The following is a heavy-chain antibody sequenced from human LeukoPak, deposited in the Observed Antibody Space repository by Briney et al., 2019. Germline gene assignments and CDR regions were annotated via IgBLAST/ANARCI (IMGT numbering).Heavy chain of an antibody. V-gene: IGHV3-7*01. CDR3: ARWELYSGYYYIDF. CDR1: GFTFSNNW. J-gene: IGHJ4*02. Sequence: GGSLRLSCAASGFTFSNNWVTWVRQAPGRGLEWLASIKQDGGVKYYVDSVKGRFTISRDNARNSLYLEMNSLSAEDTAVYYCARWELYSGYYYIDFWGQGTLVAVSS. CDR2: IKQDGGVK. D-gene: IGHD5-12*01.